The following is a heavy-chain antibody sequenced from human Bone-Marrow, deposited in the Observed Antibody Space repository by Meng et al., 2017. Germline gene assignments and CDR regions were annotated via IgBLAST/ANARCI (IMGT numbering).Heavy chain of an antibody. J-gene: IGHJ4*02. CDR1: GFTFSDYY. D-gene: IGHD3-22*01. V-gene: IGHV3-23*01. CDR2: ISGSGGST. CDR3: AKVVSYYYDSSGYFEYFDY. Sequence: GESLKISCAASGFTFSDYYMSWIRQAPGKGLEWVSAISGSGGSTYYADSVKGRFTISRDNSKNTLYLQMNSLRAEDTAVYYCAKVVSYYYDSSGYFEYFDYWGQGTLVTVSS.